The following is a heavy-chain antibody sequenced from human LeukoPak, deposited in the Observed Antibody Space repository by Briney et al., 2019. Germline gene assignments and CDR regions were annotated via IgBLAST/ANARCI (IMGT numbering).Heavy chain of an antibody. CDR2: IWYDGSNK. D-gene: IGHD2-21*02. CDR1: GLGMSGDV. J-gene: IGHJ4*02. CDR3: AKSVIGCGGDCYYFDY. V-gene: IGHV3-33*06. Sequence: SLWCEGAGLGMSGDVRGRRIHAPGKGLEWAAVIWYDGSNKYYADSVKGRFTISRDNSKNTLYLQMNSLRAEDTAVYYCAKSVIGCGGDCYYFDYWGQGTLVTVSS.